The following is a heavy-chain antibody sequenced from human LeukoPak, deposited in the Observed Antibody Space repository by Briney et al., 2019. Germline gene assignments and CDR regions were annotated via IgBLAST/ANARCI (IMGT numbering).Heavy chain of an antibody. J-gene: IGHJ3*02. V-gene: IGHV1-18*01. D-gene: IGHD6-6*01. Sequence: GASVKVSCKASGYTFTSYGISRVRQAPGQGLEWMGWISAYNGNTNYAQKFQGRVTMTEDTSTDTAYMELSSLRSEDTAVYYCATVGSIATRDIWGQGTMVTVSS. CDR1: GYTFTSYG. CDR2: ISAYNGNT. CDR3: ATVGSIATRDI.